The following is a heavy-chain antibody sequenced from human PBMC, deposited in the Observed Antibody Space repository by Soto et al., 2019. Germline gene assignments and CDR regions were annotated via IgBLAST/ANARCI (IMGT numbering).Heavy chain of an antibody. CDR3: AKIGSLWSGYYQLEY. Sequence: GGSLRLSCAASGFTFSSYAMSWVRQAPGKGLEWVSAISGSGGSTYYADSVKGRFTISRDNSKNTLYLQMNSLRAEDTAVYYCAKIGSLWSGYYQLEYWGQGTLVTVSS. D-gene: IGHD3-3*01. CDR1: GFTFSSYA. J-gene: IGHJ4*02. V-gene: IGHV3-23*01. CDR2: ISGSGGST.